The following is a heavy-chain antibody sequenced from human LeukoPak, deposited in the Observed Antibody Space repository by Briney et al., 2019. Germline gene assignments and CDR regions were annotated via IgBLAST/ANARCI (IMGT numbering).Heavy chain of an antibody. CDR3: ARDRSKYYVMDV. J-gene: IGHJ6*02. CDR2: IYYSGST. CDR1: GGSISRYY. V-gene: IGHV4-59*01. Sequence: SETLPLTCLVSGGSISRYYWSWIRPPPGKGLDGIGYIYYSGSTNYNPSLKSRVTISVDPSKNPFSLKLSSVTAADTAVDYWARDRSKYYVMDVWGQGTTVADSS.